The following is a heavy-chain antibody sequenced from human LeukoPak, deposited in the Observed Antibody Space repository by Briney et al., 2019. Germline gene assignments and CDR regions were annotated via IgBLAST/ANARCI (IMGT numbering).Heavy chain of an antibody. CDR3: ARSLHITMVRGAPNWFDP. Sequence: SESLSLTSTVSRGSTYSGGYYASWIRQHPRNCLEWIGYIYYSASTSYNPSLKSRGTRSADTSNNQFSLMLSSVPAADTAVYYCARSLHITMVRGAPNWFDPWGQGTLVTVAS. CDR2: IYYSAST. J-gene: IGHJ5*02. CDR1: RGSTYSGGYY. D-gene: IGHD3-10*01. V-gene: IGHV4-31*03.